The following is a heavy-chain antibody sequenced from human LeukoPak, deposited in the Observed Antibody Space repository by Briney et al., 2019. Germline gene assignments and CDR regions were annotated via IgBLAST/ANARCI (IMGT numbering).Heavy chain of an antibody. J-gene: IGHJ4*02. CDR2: IYYSGST. CDR1: GVSISSYY. V-gene: IGHV4-59*01. Sequence: PSETLSLTCAVSGVSISSYYWSWIRQPPGKGLEWIGYIYYSGSTNYNPSLKSRVTISVDTSKNQFSLKLSSVTAADTAVYYCARGHYGDYAFDYWGQGTLVTVSS. D-gene: IGHD4-17*01. CDR3: ARGHYGDYAFDY.